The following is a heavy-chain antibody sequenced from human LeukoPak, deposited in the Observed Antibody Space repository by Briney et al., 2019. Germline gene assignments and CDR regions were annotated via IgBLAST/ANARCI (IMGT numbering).Heavy chain of an antibody. J-gene: IGHJ4*02. D-gene: IGHD1-7*01. CDR3: ARARYWNYVGYFDY. CDR1: GGSISSSSYY. V-gene: IGHV4-39*07. CDR2: IYYSGST. Sequence: SETLSLTCTVSGGSISSSSYYWGWIRQPPGKGLEWIGSIYYSGSTYYNPSLKSRVTISVDTSKNQFSLRVTSLTAADTAVYFCARARYWNYVGYFDYWGQGTLVTVSS.